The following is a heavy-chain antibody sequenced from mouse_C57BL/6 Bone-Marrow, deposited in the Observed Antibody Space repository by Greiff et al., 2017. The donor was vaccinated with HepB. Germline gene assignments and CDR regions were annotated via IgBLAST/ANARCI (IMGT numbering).Heavy chain of an antibody. CDR3: ARRRMSKFYYFDY. CDR2: IDPEDGET. Sequence: EVHLVESGAELVKPGASVKLSCTASGFNIKDYYMHWVKQRTEQGLEWIGRIDPEDGETKYAPKFQGKATITADTSSNTAYLQLSSLTSEDTAVYYCARRRMSKFYYFDYWGQGTTLTVSS. CDR1: GFNIKDYY. J-gene: IGHJ2*01. V-gene: IGHV14-2*01.